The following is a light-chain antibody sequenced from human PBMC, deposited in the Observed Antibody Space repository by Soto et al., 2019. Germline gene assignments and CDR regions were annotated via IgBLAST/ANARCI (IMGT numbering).Light chain of an antibody. Sequence: DIQMTQSPSTLSASVGDRVTITCRASQSISSWLAWYQQKPGKAPKLLIYKAPSLESGVPSRFSGSGSGTEFTLTISSLQPDDFATYYCQQYNSQEWTFGQGTKVEIK. CDR1: QSISSW. CDR2: KAP. J-gene: IGKJ1*01. CDR3: QQYNSQEWT. V-gene: IGKV1-5*03.